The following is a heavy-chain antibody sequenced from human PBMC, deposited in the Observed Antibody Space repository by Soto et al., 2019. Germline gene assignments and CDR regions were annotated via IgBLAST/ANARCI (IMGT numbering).Heavy chain of an antibody. CDR3: ARQIYDSDTGPNFQYYFDS. Sequence: GESLKISCKGSGYSSAGYWITWVRQKPGKGLEWMGRIDPSDSQTYYSPSFRGHVTISVTKSITTVFLQWSSLRASDTAMYYCARQIYDSDTGPNFQYYFDSWGQGTPVTVSS. CDR2: IDPSDSQT. J-gene: IGHJ4*02. V-gene: IGHV5-10-1*01. D-gene: IGHD3-22*01. CDR1: GYSSAGYW.